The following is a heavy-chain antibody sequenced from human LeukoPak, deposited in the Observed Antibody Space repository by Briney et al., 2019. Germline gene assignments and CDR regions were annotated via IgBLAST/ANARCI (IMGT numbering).Heavy chain of an antibody. CDR3: ARTVPYYDFWSAFDY. CDR1: GGSIGSYY. V-gene: IGHV4-59*01. Sequence: SETLSLTCTVSGGSIGSYYWSWIRQPPGKGLEWIGYIYYSGRTNYNPSLKSRVTISVDTSKNQFSLKLSSVTAADTAVYYCARTVPYYDFWSAFDYWGQGTLVTVSS. CDR2: IYYSGRT. J-gene: IGHJ4*02. D-gene: IGHD3-3*01.